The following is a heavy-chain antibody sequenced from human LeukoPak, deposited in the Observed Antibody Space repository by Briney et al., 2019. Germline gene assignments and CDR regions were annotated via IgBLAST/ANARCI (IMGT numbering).Heavy chain of an antibody. CDR2: IYYSGST. Sequence: SETLSLTCTVSGGSISSYYWSWIRQPPGKGLEWIGYIYYSGSTNYNPSLKSRVTISVDTSKNQFSLKLSSVTAADTAVYYCARGTYYCYYGMDVWGQGTTVTVSS. CDR3: ARGTYYCYYGMDV. V-gene: IGHV4-59*01. CDR1: GGSISSYY. D-gene: IGHD1-14*01. J-gene: IGHJ6*02.